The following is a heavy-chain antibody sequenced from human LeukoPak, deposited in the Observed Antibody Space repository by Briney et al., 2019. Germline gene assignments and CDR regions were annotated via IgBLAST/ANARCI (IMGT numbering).Heavy chain of an antibody. D-gene: IGHD6-13*01. V-gene: IGHV1-46*01. J-gene: IGHJ4*02. CDR2: INPSGCST. Sequence: GASVKVSCKASGYTFTSYYMHWVRQAPGQGLEWMGIINPSGCSTSYAQKFQGRVTMTRDISTSTVYMELSSLRSEDTAVYYCARALALPYSSSWYVRQTFFDYWGQGTLVTVSS. CDR1: GYTFTSYY. CDR3: ARALALPYSSSWYVRQTFFDY.